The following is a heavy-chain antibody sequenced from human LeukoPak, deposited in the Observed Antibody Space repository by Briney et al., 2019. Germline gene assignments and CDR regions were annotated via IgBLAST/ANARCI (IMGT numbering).Heavy chain of an antibody. CDR3: ARHRDCGFDY. V-gene: IGHV4-39*01. J-gene: IGHJ4*02. CDR1: GGSISSSSYY. D-gene: IGHD2-21*02. CDR2: IYYSGST. Sequence: SSETLSLTCTVSGGSISSSSYYWGWIRQPPGKGLEWIGSIYYSGSTYYNPSLKSRVTISVDTSKNQFSLKLSSVTAADTAVYYCARHRDCGFDYWGQGTLVTVSS.